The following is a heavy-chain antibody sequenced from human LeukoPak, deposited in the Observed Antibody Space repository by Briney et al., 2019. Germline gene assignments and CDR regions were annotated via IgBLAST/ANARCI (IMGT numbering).Heavy chain of an antibody. J-gene: IGHJ4*02. D-gene: IGHD5-12*01. CDR2: ISDTGRDI. V-gene: IGHV3-21*04. CDR1: GFAFESFT. Sequence: GGSLRLSCAGSGFAFESFTMTWVRQAPGKGLEWVSLISDTGRDINYADSVRGRFTISRDNTKNSLFLKMDSLRVEDTAIYYCAKGLFSAYDKYLDSWGQGTLVTVSS. CDR3: AKGLFSAYDKYLDS.